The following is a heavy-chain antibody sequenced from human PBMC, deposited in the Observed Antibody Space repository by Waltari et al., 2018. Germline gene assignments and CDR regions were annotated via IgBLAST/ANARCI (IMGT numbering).Heavy chain of an antibody. J-gene: IGHJ4*02. CDR3: ARFGGGFGEPPD. V-gene: IGHV3-21*01. CDR2: FSGGSGSFI. D-gene: IGHD3-10*01. CDR1: GFTFSNYN. Sequence: EVQLVESGGGLVKPGGSLRRPCSASGFTFSNYNRNWVRQAPGKVLEWVSSFSGGSGSFIYYADSVKGRFTISRDNTKNSLYLEMSSLRVDDTAVYYCARFGGGFGEPPDWGQGTLVTVSS.